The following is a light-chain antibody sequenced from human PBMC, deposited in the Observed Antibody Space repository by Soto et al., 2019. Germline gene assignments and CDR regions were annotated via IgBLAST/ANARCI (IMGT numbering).Light chain of an antibody. CDR3: QQYNTYAPYT. CDR2: KSS. CDR1: QSIGTW. Sequence: DIQMTQSPSTLSASVGDRVSITCRASQSIGTWLAWYQQKPGKAPKLLIYKSSSLESGVPSRFSGSGSETQFTLTISSLQPDDFATYYCQQYNTYAPYTFGQGTKLEIK. J-gene: IGKJ2*01. V-gene: IGKV1-5*03.